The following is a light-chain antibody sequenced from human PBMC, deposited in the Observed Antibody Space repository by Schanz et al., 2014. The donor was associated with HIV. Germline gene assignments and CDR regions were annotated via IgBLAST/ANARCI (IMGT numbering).Light chain of an antibody. CDR3: QQSYSTPSIT. CDR1: QNIDDW. Sequence: DIQMTQSPSTLSASVGDRVTITCRASQNIDDWLAWYQQKPGKAPNLLIYQASTLKTGVPSRFSGSGSGTDFTLTISSLQPEDFASYYCQQSYSTPSITFGQGTRLEIK. V-gene: IGKV1-5*03. J-gene: IGKJ5*01. CDR2: QAS.